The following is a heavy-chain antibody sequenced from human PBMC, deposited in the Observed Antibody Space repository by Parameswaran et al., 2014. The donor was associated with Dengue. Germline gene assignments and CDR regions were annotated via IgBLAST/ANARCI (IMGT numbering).Heavy chain of an antibody. J-gene: IGHJ4*02. CDR3: AKDHYGDYDY. CDR2: ISGSGGST. V-gene: IGHV3-23*01. Sequence: VRQAPGKGLEWVSAISGSGGSTYYADSVKGRFTISRDNSKNTLYLQMNSLRAEDTAVYYCAKDHYGDYDYWGQGTLVTVSS. D-gene: IGHD4-17*01.